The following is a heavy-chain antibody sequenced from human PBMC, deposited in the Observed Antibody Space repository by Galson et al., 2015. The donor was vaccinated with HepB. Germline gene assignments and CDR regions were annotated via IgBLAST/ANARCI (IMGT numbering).Heavy chain of an antibody. CDR1: GGSISSYY. V-gene: IGHV4-59*12. Sequence: LSLTCTVSGGSISSYYWSWIRQPPGKGLEWIGYIYYSGSTNYNPSLKSRVTISVDTSKNTLYLQMNSLRAEDTAVYYCAKDETGNALLPWYFDLWGRGTLLAVSS. D-gene: IGHD1-26*01. CDR3: AKDETGNALLPWYFDL. CDR2: IYYSGST. J-gene: IGHJ2*01.